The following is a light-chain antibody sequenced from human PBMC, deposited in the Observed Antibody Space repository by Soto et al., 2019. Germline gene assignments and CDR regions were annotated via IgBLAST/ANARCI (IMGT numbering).Light chain of an antibody. CDR2: DAS. J-gene: IGKJ1*01. CDR1: QSISRW. V-gene: IGKV1-5*01. Sequence: MTQSPATLSVSPGERATLSCRASQSISRWLAWYQQKPGKAPKLLIFDASSLESGVPSRFSGSASGTEFTLTISSLQPDDFATYYCQQYNSYWTFGQGTKVEIK. CDR3: QQYNSYWT.